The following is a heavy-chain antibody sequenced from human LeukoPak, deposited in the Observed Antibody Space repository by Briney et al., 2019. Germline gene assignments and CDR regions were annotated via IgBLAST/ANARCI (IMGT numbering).Heavy chain of an antibody. CDR2: ISSSGSTI. D-gene: IGHD6-13*01. V-gene: IGHV3-48*04. J-gene: IGHJ6*02. CDR1: GFTFSSYS. CDR3: AGGIYVAAAPYGMDV. Sequence: PGGSLRLSCAASGFTFSSYSMNWVRQAPGKGLEWVSYISSSGSTIYYADSVKGRFTISRDNAKNSLYLQMNSLRAEDTAVYYCAGGIYVAAAPYGMDVWGQGTTVTVSS.